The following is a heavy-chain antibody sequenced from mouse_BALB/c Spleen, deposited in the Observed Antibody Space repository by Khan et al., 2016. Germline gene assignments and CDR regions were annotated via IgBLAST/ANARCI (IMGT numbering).Heavy chain of an antibody. J-gene: IGHJ4*01. CDR3: ATLYNGSSYYYTMDY. V-gene: IGHV3-2*02. CDR1: GYSITSDYA. Sequence: EVQLQESGPGLVKPSQSLSLTCTVTGYSITSDYAWNWIRQFPGNKLEWMGYISYSGSTSYNPSLNSRISITRDTSKNQFFLQLNSVTTEDTATYYCATLYNGSSYYYTMDYCCEGTSDTVTS. D-gene: IGHD1-1*01. CDR2: ISYSGST.